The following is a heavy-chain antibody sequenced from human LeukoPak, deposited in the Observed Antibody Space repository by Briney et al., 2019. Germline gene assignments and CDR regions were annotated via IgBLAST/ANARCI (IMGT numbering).Heavy chain of an antibody. V-gene: IGHV4-34*01. Sequence: SETLSLTCAVYGGSFGGYYWSWIRQAPGKGLEWIGEINHSGNTNYNPSLKSRVTISLDTSKNQFSLKLNSVTAADTAVYYCVTEPGYCTGGRCYGGWFDPWGQGTLVTVSS. CDR3: VTEPGYCTGGRCYGGWFDP. D-gene: IGHD2-15*01. CDR2: INHSGNT. J-gene: IGHJ5*02. CDR1: GGSFGGYY.